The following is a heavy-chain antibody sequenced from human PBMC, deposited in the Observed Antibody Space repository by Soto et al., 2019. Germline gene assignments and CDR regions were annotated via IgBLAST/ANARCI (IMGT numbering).Heavy chain of an antibody. J-gene: IGHJ6*03. CDR2: ISSSGSTI. CDR1: GFTFSDYY. D-gene: IGHD6-6*01. CDR3: ARDSSFTSSDYYYYYMDV. Sequence: GGSLRLSCAASGFTFSDYYMSWIRQAPGKGLEWVSYISSSGSTIYYADSVKGRFTISRDNAKNSLYLQMNSLRAEDTAVYYYARDSSFTSSDYYYYYMDVWGKGTTVTVSS. V-gene: IGHV3-11*01.